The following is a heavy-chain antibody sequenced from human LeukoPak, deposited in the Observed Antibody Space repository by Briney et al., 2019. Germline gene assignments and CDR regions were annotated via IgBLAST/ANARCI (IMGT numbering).Heavy chain of an antibody. D-gene: IGHD7-27*01. V-gene: IGHV3-11*01. CDR2: ISSSGSTI. CDR1: GFTFSDYY. CDR3: ASGAFAGDFRGLGY. Sequence: GGSLRLSCAASGFTFSDYYMSWIRQAPGKGLEWVSYISSSGSTIYYADSVKGRFTISRDNAKNSLYLQMDSLRAEDTAVYYCASGAFAGDFRGLGYWGQGTLVTVSS. J-gene: IGHJ4*02.